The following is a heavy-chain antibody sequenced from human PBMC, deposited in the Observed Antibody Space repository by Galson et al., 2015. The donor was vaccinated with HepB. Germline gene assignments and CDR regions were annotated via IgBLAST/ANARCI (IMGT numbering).Heavy chain of an antibody. CDR2: ISAYNGNT. V-gene: IGHV1-18*01. J-gene: IGHJ4*02. Sequence: SVKVSCKASGYTFTSYGISWVRQAPGQGLEWMGWISAYNGNTNYAQKLQGRVTMTTDTSTSTAYMELRSLRTEDTALYFCGKDIGAVAGTLGYWGQGTLVTVSS. CDR1: GYTFTSYG. CDR3: GKDIGAVAGTLGY. D-gene: IGHD6-19*01.